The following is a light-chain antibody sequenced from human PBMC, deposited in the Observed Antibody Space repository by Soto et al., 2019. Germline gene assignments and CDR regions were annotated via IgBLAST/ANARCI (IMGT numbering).Light chain of an antibody. J-gene: IGLJ1*01. CDR2: DVS. CDR3: SSYTSSSTSCV. CDR1: SSDVGGYDY. Sequence: QSALTQPASVSGSPGQSITISCTGSSSDVGGYDYVSWYQQHPGKPPKLMIYDVSNRPSGVSDRFSGSKSGNMASLTISGLQAEDEADYYCSSYTSSSTSCVFGTGTKLTVL. V-gene: IGLV2-14*01.